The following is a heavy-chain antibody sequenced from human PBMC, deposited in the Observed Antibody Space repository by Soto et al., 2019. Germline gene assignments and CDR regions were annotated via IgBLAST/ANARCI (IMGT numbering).Heavy chain of an antibody. CDR1: GGSISSYY. CDR3: ARSGYCSSTSCYGPDAFDI. J-gene: IGHJ3*02. D-gene: IGHD2-2*01. CDR2: IYYSGST. Sequence: SGTLSLTCTVSGGSISSYYGSWIRQPPGKGLEWIGYIYYSGSTNYNPSLKSRVTISVDTSKNQFSLKLSSVTAADTAVYYCARSGYCSSTSCYGPDAFDIWGQGTMVTV. V-gene: IGHV4-59*08.